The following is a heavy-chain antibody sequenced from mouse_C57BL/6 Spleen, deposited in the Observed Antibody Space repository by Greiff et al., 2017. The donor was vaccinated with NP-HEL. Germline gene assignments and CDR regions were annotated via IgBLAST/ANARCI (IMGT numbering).Heavy chain of an antibody. D-gene: IGHD1-1*01. CDR2: IDPSDSYT. CDR1: GYTFTSYW. CDR3: ARRYYGSSFHFDY. J-gene: IGHJ2*01. V-gene: IGHV1-69*01. Sequence: QVQLQQPGAELVMPGASVKLSCKASGYTFTSYWMHWVKQRPGQGLEWIGEIDPSDSYTNYNQKFKGKSTLTVDKSSSTAYMQLSSLTSEYSAVDDCARRYYGSSFHFDYWGQGTTLTVSS.